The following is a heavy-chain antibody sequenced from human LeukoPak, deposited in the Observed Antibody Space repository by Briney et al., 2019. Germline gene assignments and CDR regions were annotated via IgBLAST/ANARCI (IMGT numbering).Heavy chain of an antibody. J-gene: IGHJ4*02. D-gene: IGHD5-12*01. CDR3: ANPPPPEGYSGYDYFDY. V-gene: IGHV1-69*06. CDR1: GGTFSSYA. Sequence: GASVKVSCKASGGTFSSYAISWVRQAPGQGLEWMGGIIPIFGTGNYAQKFQGRVTITAAKSTTTAYMELSSQRSDDTAEYYGANPPPPEGYSGYDYFDYWGQGTLVTVSS. CDR2: IIPIFGTG.